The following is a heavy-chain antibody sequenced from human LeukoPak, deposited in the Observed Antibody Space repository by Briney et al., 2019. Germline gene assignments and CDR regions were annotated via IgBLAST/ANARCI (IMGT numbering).Heavy chain of an antibody. CDR3: ARARGIQLWSSDY. D-gene: IGHD5-18*01. CDR1: GGTFSSYA. Sequence: ASVKVSCKASGGTFSSYAISWVRQAPGQGLEWMGGIIPIFGTANYAQKFQGRVTITADESTSTAYMELSSLRSEDTAVYYCARARGIQLWSSDYWGQGTLVTVSS. V-gene: IGHV1-69*01. J-gene: IGHJ4*02. CDR2: IIPIFGTA.